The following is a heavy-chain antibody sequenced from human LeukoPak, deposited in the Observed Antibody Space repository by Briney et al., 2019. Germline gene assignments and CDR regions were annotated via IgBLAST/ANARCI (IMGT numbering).Heavy chain of an antibody. CDR2: ISGSGGST. CDR3: AKGGRSSTSC. Sequence: GGSLRLSCAVSGFTVSNNYMSWVRQAPGKGLEWVSAISGSGGSTYYADSVKGRFTISRDNSKNTLYLQMNSLRAEDTAVYYCAKGGRSSTSCWGQGTLVTVSS. J-gene: IGHJ4*02. V-gene: IGHV3-23*01. CDR1: GFTVSNNY. D-gene: IGHD2-2*01.